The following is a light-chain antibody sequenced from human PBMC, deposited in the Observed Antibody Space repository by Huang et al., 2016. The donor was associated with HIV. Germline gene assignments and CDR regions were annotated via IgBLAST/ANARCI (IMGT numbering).Light chain of an antibody. CDR2: AAS. V-gene: IGKV1-27*01. CDR1: QGISKG. CDR3: QKYNSAPLT. J-gene: IGKJ4*01. Sequence: DIQMTQSPSSLSASVGDRVTITCRASQGISKGVAGYQQKPGKVPKLLIYAASTLQSGVPSRFSGSGSGTDFTLTISSLQPEDVATYYCQKYNSAPLTFGGGTKVEIK.